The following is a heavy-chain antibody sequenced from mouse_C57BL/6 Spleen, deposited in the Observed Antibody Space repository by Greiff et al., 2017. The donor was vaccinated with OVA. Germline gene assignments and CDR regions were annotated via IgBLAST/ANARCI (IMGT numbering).Heavy chain of an antibody. V-gene: IGHV1-26*01. D-gene: IGHD2-4*01. CDR2: INPNNGGT. Sequence: EVKLQQSGPELVKPGASVKISCKASGYTFTDYYMNWVKQSHGKSLEWIGDINPNNGGTSYNQKFKGKATLTVDKSSSTAYMERRSLTSEDSAVYYCARGMGLRVYYFDYWGQGTTPTVSS. CDR3: ARGMGLRVYYFDY. J-gene: IGHJ2*01. CDR1: GYTFTDYY.